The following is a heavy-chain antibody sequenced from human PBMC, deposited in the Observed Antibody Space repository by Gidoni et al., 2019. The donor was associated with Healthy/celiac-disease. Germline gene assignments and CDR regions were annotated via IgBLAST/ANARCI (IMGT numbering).Heavy chain of an antibody. CDR3: ARAIDGHYVWGSYRLLGRNFDY. CDR2: INHSGST. Sequence: QVQLQQWGAGLLQPSETLSLTCAVYGWSFRGYYWSWIRQPPGKGLEWIGEINHSGSTNYNPSLKSRVTISVETSKKQFSLKLSSVTAADTAVYYCARAIDGHYVWGSYRLLGRNFDYWGQGTLVTVSS. J-gene: IGHJ4*02. CDR1: GWSFRGYY. V-gene: IGHV4-34*01. D-gene: IGHD3-16*02.